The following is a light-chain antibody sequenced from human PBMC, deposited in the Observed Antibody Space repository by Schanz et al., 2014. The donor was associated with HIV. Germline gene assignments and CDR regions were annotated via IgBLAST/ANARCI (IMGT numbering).Light chain of an antibody. V-gene: IGKV3-20*01. CDR1: QRLSSSY. CDR2: ATS. CDR3: QYFGNSGGT. J-gene: IGKJ4*01. Sequence: EIVLTQSPGSLSLSPGGRATLSCGASQRLSSSYLAWYQQKRDQPPRLVIYATSTRAAGIPDRFSGTGSGTDFNLTISRLEHADFAVYFCQYFGNSGGTFGGGTKVEIK.